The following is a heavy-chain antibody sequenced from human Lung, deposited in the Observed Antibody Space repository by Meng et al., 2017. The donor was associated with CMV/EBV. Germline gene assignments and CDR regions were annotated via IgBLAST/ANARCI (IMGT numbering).Heavy chain of an antibody. V-gene: IGHV4-4*02. Sequence: QVRLQGPGPGSVKPSGTLSLPCAVSGGSISSSNWWSWVRQPPGKGLEWIGEIYHSGSTNYNPSLKSRVTISVDKSKNQFSLKLSSVTAADTAVYYCASFPPPGKQWLVTDYWGQGTLVTVSS. CDR2: IYHSGST. CDR1: GGSISSSNW. D-gene: IGHD6-19*01. J-gene: IGHJ4*02. CDR3: ASFPPPGKQWLVTDY.